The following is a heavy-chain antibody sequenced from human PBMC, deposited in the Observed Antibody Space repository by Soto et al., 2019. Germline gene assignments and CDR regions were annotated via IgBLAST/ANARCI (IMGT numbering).Heavy chain of an antibody. CDR1: GYTLTELS. D-gene: IGHD2-2*01. J-gene: IGHJ4*02. V-gene: IGHV1-24*01. CDR2: FDPEDGET. Sequence: ASVKVSCKVSGYTLTELSMHWVRQAPGKGLEWMGGFDPEDGETIYAQKFQGRVTMTEDTSTDTAYMKLSSLRSEDTAVYYCATGIVGVGVPAAAFDYWGQGTLVTVSS. CDR3: ATGIVGVGVPAAAFDY.